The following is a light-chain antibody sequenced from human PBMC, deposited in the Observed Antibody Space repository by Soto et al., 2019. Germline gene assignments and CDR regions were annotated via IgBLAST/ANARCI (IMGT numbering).Light chain of an antibody. CDR2: DAS. J-gene: IGKJ1*01. V-gene: IGKV3-15*01. CDR3: QQYNSYPPWT. Sequence: EVVMTQSPATLSVSPGERVILSCRASQSVSSNLAWYQQTPGQAPRVVIYDASTRVTVIPARFSGSGSGTEFTLTISSLQPDDFATYYCQQYNSYPPWTFGQGTKVDIK. CDR1: QSVSSN.